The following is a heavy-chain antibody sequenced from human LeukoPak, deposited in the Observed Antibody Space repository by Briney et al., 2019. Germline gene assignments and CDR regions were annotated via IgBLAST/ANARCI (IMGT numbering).Heavy chain of an antibody. CDR2: MNPNSGNK. J-gene: IGHJ4*02. V-gene: IGHV1-8*01. Sequence: ASVNVSCKASGYTFTSYDINWVGQATGQGLEWMGWMNPNSGNKGYAQKFQGRVTMNRNTSISTAYMELSSLRSEDTAVYYCARSSNTDKLLTIMGGYYFDYWGQGTLVTVSS. CDR3: ARSSNTDKLLTIMGGYYFDY. D-gene: IGHD5-24*01. CDR1: GYTFTSYD.